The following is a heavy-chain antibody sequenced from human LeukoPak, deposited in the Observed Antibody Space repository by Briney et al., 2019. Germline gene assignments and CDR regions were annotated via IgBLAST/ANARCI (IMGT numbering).Heavy chain of an antibody. D-gene: IGHD6-13*01. CDR3: AREDSSSWYIPYYYYGMDV. CDR2: MNPNSGNT. Sequence: ASVKVSCKASGYTFTSYDINWVRQATGRGLEWMGWMNPNSGNTGYAQKFQGRVTMTRNTSISTAYMELSSLRSEDTAVYYCAREDSSSWYIPYYYYGMDVWGQGTTVTVSS. J-gene: IGHJ6*02. CDR1: GYTFTSYD. V-gene: IGHV1-8*01.